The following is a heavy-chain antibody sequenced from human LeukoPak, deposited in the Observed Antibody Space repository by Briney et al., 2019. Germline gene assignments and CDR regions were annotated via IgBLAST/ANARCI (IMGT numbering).Heavy chain of an antibody. D-gene: IGHD2-2*01. Sequence: GGSLRLSCSVSGFSFSNYWMSWVRQASGKGLEWVASINEDGSQKQYVDSVKGRFTISRDNAKNSLYLQVNSLRAEDTAVYYCATGRSMPTWGQGTLVTVSS. CDR3: ATGRSMPT. V-gene: IGHV3-7*01. CDR1: GFSFSNYW. CDR2: INEDGSQK. J-gene: IGHJ5*02.